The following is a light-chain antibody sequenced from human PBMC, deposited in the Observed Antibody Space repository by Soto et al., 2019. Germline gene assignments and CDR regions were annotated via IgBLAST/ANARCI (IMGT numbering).Light chain of an antibody. CDR1: QDISNY. J-gene: IGKJ5*01. Sequence: SQDIEGRSILSESVGDRVTITFRASQDISNYLAWYQQKPGKAPKLLIYAASTLQSGVPSRFSGSVSGTELHLTFSSLQPDDFATHSCQQSPSYPYTFGQGTRLEIK. CDR3: QQSPSYPYT. CDR2: AAS. V-gene: IGKV1-9*01.